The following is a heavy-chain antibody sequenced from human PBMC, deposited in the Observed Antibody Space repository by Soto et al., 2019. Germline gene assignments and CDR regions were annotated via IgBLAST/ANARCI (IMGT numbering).Heavy chain of an antibody. V-gene: IGHV1-69*13. Sequence: SVKVSCKASGGTFSSYAISWVRQAPGQGLEWMGGIIPIFGTANYAQKFQGRVTITADESTSTAYMELSSLRSEDTAVYYCARDLAPARLPSAFDIWGQGTMVPVSS. J-gene: IGHJ3*02. CDR2: IIPIFGTA. D-gene: IGHD6-6*01. CDR1: GGTFSSYA. CDR3: ARDLAPARLPSAFDI.